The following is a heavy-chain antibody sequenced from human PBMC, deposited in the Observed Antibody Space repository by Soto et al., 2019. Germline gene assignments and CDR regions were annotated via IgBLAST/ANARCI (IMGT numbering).Heavy chain of an antibody. J-gene: IGHJ5*02. CDR2: THDSGST. D-gene: IGHD2-2*01. V-gene: IGHV4-59*08. Sequence: TSETLSLTCTVSGGSISSYYWSWIRQSPGKGLEWIGYTHDSGSTNYNPSLKSRVTMSVDTSKNQFSLKLSSVTAADTAVYYCARHSYCSSICWFDPWGQGTLVT. CDR3: ARHSYCSSICWFDP. CDR1: GGSISSYY.